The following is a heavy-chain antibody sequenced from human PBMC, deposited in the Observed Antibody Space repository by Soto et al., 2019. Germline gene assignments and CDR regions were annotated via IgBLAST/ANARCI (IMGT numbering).Heavy chain of an antibody. CDR2: IIPIFGTA. V-gene: IGHV1-69*12. Sequence: QVQLVQSGAAVKKPGSSVKVSCKASGGTFSSYAISWVRQAPGQGLEWMGGIIPIFGTANYAQKFQGRVTITADESTSTAYMELSSLGSEDTAVYYCASLIGAATPGSYFDLWGRGTLVTVSS. CDR3: ASLIGAATPGSYFDL. J-gene: IGHJ2*01. CDR1: GGTFSSYA. D-gene: IGHD2-15*01.